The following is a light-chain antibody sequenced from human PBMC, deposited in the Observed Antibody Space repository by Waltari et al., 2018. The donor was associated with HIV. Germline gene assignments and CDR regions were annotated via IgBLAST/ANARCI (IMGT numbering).Light chain of an antibody. CDR3: HQRSNWPIT. J-gene: IGKJ5*01. V-gene: IGKV3-11*01. Sequence: EIVLTQSPATLSLSPGERATLSCRASQSVSTYLAWYQQKPGQAPRLPIHGASSRATGIPARFSGSGSGTDFTLTISSLEPGDFGVYYCHQRSNWPITFGQGTRLEIK. CDR2: GAS. CDR1: QSVSTY.